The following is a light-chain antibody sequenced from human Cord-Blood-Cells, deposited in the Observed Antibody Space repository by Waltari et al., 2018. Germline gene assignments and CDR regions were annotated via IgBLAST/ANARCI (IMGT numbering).Light chain of an antibody. CDR3: QQYGSSPPA. Sequence: EIALTLSPGTLSLAPGERATLSCRASQSVSSSYLAWYQPKPGQAPRRLIYGASSRATGIPDRFSGSGSGTDFTLTISRLEPEDFAVYYCQQYGSSPPAFDQGTKVEIK. CDR2: GAS. V-gene: IGKV3-20*01. CDR1: QSVSSSY. J-gene: IGKJ1*01.